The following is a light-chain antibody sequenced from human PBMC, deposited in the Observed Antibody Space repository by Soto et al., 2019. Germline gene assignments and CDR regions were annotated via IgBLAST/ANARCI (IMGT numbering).Light chain of an antibody. Sequence: QSVLTQPASVSGSPGQSITVSCTGISSDVGVSNYVSWYQQHPAKATRLIIFDVNNRPSGVSPRFAGSKSGNTASLTISGLQAEDEAHYFCTSYSGGALYVFGSGTKLTVL. CDR1: SSDVGVSNY. CDR3: TSYSGGALYV. V-gene: IGLV2-14*01. CDR2: DVN. J-gene: IGLJ1*01.